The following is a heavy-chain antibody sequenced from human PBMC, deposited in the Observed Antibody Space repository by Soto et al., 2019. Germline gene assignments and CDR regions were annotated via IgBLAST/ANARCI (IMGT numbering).Heavy chain of an antibody. J-gene: IGHJ4*02. Sequence: GASVKVSCKASGGTFSSYGISWVLQAPGQGLERMGWISAYNGNTNYAQKLQGRVTMTTDTSTSTAYMELRSLRSDDTAVYYCARGTTVETGSYWGQGTLVTVSS. D-gene: IGHD4-17*01. V-gene: IGHV1-18*01. CDR1: GGTFSSYG. CDR2: ISAYNGNT. CDR3: ARGTTVETGSY.